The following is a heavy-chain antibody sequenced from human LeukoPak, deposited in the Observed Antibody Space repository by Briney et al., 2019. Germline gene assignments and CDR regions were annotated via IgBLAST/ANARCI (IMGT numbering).Heavy chain of an antibody. CDR3: AKVHSGYGVDY. CDR1: GFTFSSYG. Sequence: GRSLRLSCAASGFTFSSYGMHWVRQAPGKGLEWVAVISYDGSNKYYADSVKGRFTISRDNSKNTLYLQMNSLRAEDTAVYYCAKVHSGYGVDYWGQGTLVTVSS. V-gene: IGHV3-30*18. CDR2: ISYDGSNK. D-gene: IGHD5-12*01. J-gene: IGHJ4*02.